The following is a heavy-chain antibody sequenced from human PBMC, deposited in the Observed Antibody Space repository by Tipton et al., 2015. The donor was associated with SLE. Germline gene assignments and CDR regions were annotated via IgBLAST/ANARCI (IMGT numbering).Heavy chain of an antibody. V-gene: IGHV3-7*01. J-gene: IGHJ6*02. D-gene: IGHD5-18*01. CDR3: AKDSAGNRYGSRYYYYGMDV. CDR1: GFTSGTYW. Sequence: SLRLSCTASGFTSGTYWMSWVRQTPGKGLEWVANIKQDGSDKYYVDSVKGRFTVSRDNAKNSLYLQMNSLRAEDTAVYYCAKDSAGNRYGSRYYYYGMDVWGPGAAVTVSS. CDR2: IKQDGSDK.